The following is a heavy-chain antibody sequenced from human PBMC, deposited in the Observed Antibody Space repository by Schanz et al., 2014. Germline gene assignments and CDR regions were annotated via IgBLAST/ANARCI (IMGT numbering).Heavy chain of an antibody. CDR2: IYSSGST. Sequence: EVQLVESGGGVVRPGGSLRLSCAASGFTFSRYWRQWVRQAPGKGLVWVSTIYSSGSTYYADSVRGRFTISRDNSMNTVYLQMNSLRSDDAAVYYCARAQGVIRLYYGVDVWGQGTTVTVSS. V-gene: IGHV3-66*02. D-gene: IGHD3-10*01. J-gene: IGHJ6*02. CDR3: ARAQGVIRLYYGVDV. CDR1: GFTFSRYW.